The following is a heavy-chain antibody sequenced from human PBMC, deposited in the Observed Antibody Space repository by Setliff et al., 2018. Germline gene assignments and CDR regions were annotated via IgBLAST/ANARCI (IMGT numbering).Heavy chain of an antibody. CDR1: GDSISDAS. CDR3: ARGGTYRYFDY. J-gene: IGHJ4*02. CDR2: VFYNGAA. Sequence: ETLSLTFTVSGDSISDASIMAWIRQPPGKVLEFIGYVFYNGAAKYDPSLKSRVTMSVDTSKTQFSLKLHSMTTADTAVYYCARGGTYRYFDYWGQGALVTVSS. V-gene: IGHV4-59*01.